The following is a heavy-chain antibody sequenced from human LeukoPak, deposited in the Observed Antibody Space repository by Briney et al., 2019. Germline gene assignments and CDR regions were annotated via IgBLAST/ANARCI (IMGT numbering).Heavy chain of an antibody. D-gene: IGHD1-26*01. CDR1: GFTFSNYA. Sequence: GGSLRLSCAVSGFTFSNYAMSWVRQAPGKGLVWVSRINEDRSTTNYADSVKGRSTIFRDNAKNTLYLQMNSLRAEDTAVYYCVRDLGGRSGHWGQGTLVTVSS. J-gene: IGHJ4*02. V-gene: IGHV3-74*01. CDR3: VRDLGGRSGH. CDR2: INEDRSTT.